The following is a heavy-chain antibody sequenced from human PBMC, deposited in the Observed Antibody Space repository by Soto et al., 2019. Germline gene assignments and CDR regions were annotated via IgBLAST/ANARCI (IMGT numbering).Heavy chain of an antibody. V-gene: IGHV3-64*01. D-gene: IGHD5-12*01. J-gene: IGHJ4*02. Sequence: EVQLVESGGGLVQPGGSLRLSCAASGFTFSSYAMHWVSQAPGKGLEYVSAISSHGGSTYYANSVKGRFTISRDNSTHPLYLQLGSLRAEDMAVYYCARASGYAFDYWGQGPLVTVSS. CDR2: ISSHGGST. CDR1: GFTFSSYA. CDR3: ARASGYAFDY.